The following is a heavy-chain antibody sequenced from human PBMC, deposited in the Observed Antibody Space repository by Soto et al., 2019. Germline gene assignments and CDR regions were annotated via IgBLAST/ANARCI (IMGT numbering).Heavy chain of an antibody. V-gene: IGHV4-61*01. CDR2: IYYSGST. CDR1: GGSVSSGSYY. J-gene: IGHJ4*02. CDR3: ARANRVVVHFDY. Sequence: QVQLQESGPGLVKPSETLSLTCTVSGGSVSSGSYYWSWIRQPPGKGLEWIGYIYYSGSTNYNPSRKRRVTISVDTSKNQFSLKLSSVTAADTAVYYCARANRVVVHFDYWGQGTLVTVSS. D-gene: IGHD2-15*01.